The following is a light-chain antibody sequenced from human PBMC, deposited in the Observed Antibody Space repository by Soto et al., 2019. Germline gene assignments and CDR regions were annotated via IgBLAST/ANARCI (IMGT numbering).Light chain of an antibody. Sequence: QSVLTQPASVSGSPGQSITISCTGTSSDVGSYNLVSWYQQHPGKAPKLMIYEVSKRPSGVSNRFSGSKSGNTASLTISGLQVEDEADYYCCSYAGSTPYVFGTGTKVPV. CDR3: CSYAGSTPYV. CDR2: EVS. CDR1: SSDVGSYNL. V-gene: IGLV2-23*02. J-gene: IGLJ1*01.